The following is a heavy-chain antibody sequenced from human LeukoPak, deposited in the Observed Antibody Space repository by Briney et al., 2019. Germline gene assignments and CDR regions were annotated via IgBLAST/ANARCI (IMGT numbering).Heavy chain of an antibody. CDR1: GCSISSSNSY. CDR2: IYYSGST. J-gene: IGHJ5*02. CDR3: ARRYMSTYWFDP. Sequence: KPSETLSLTCTVSGCSISSSNSYWGWIRQPPGKGLEWIGTIYYSGSTYYNPSLKSRVTISVDTSKNQFSLKLSSVTAADTAVYHCARRYMSTYWFDPWGQGTLVTVSS. D-gene: IGHD1-1*01. V-gene: IGHV4-39*01.